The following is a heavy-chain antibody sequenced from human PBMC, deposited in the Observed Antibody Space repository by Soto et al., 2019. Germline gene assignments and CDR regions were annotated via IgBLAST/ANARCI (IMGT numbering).Heavy chain of an antibody. CDR3: ARTVGVLDP. V-gene: IGHV6-1*01. CDR1: GDSVSSNSAA. Sequence: SPTLSLTCAISGDSVSSNSAAWNWIRQSPSRGLEWLGRTYYRSKWYKEYAASVKSRITINPDTSKYQFSLQLNSVSPEDAAVYDCARTVGVLDPWGQGTLVPV. D-gene: IGHD2-15*01. J-gene: IGHJ5*02. CDR2: TYYRSKWYK.